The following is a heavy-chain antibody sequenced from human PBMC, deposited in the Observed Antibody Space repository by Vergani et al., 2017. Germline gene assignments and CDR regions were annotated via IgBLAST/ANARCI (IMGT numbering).Heavy chain of an antibody. J-gene: IGHJ4*02. CDR1: GYTFTDYF. V-gene: IGHV1-2*02. CDR3: ARVGTSSNRNYFDY. Sequence: QVQLVQSGAEVKKPGASVKVSCKASGYTFTDYFMHWVRQAPGQALEWMGWINPNSGGTNYAQKFQGRVTMTRDTSISTAYMELSNLRSDDTAVYYCARVGTSSNRNYFDYCGQGTLVTVSS. CDR2: INPNSGGT. D-gene: IGHD2-2*01.